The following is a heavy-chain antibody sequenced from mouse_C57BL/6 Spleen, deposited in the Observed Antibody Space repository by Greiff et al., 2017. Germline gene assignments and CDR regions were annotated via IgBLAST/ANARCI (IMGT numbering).Heavy chain of an antibody. CDR1: GYTFTSYW. CDR2: IDPSASYT. CDR3: ARGTTVVATREDY. D-gene: IGHD1-1*01. J-gene: IGHJ2*01. Sequence: QVQLQQPGAELVKPGASVKLSCKASGYTFTSYWMQWVKQRPGQGLEWIGEIDPSASYTNYNQKFKGKATLTVDTSSSTAYMQLSSLTSEDSAVYYCARGTTVVATREDYWGQGTTLTVSS. V-gene: IGHV1-50*01.